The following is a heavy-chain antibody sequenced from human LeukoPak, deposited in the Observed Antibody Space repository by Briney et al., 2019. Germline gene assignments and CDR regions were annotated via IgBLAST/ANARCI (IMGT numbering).Heavy chain of an antibody. CDR2: INPNSGGT. D-gene: IGHD3-10*01. V-gene: IGHV1-2*02. CDR1: GYTFTGYY. CDR3: ARDWDAIWFGELSPSPNYYMDV. Sequence: ASVKVSCKASGYTFTGYYMHWVRQAPGQGLEWMGWINPNSGGTNYAQKFQGRVTMTRDTSISTAYMELSRLRSDDTAVYYCARDWDAIWFGELSPSPNYYMDVWGKGTTVTISS. J-gene: IGHJ6*03.